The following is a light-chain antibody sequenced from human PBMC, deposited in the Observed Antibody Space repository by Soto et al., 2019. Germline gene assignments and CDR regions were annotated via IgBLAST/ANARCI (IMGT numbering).Light chain of an antibody. CDR3: QQRSNWRVT. CDR2: DAS. V-gene: IGKV3-11*01. Sequence: EIVLTQSPSTRSLSRGERATLSCRASQSVNIYLAWYQQKPGQAPRLLIYDASNRATGIPARFSGSGSGTDFTLTISSLEPEDIAVYYCQQRSNWRVTFGGGTKVDIK. J-gene: IGKJ4*01. CDR1: QSVNIY.